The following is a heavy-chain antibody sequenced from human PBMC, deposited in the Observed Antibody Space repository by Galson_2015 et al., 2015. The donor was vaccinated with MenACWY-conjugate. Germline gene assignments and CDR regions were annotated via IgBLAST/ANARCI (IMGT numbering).Heavy chain of an antibody. CDR1: GYTFTGYY. Sequence: SVKVSCKASGYTFTGYYMHWVRQAPGQGLEWMGRINPNSGGTNYAQKFQGRVTMTRDTSTTTAYMELSSLTSGDSVVYYCARSPIAAAGTGDFDYWGPGALVTVSS. D-gene: IGHD6-13*01. J-gene: IGHJ4*02. V-gene: IGHV1-2*05. CDR2: INPNSGGT. CDR3: ARSPIAAAGTGDFDY.